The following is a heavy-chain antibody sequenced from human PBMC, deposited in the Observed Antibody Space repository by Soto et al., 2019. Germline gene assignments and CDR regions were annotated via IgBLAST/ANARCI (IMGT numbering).Heavy chain of an antibody. D-gene: IGHD3-22*01. V-gene: IGHV1-46*03. CDR2: INPLGGST. CDR3: ASSTYYYDSSGSY. Sequence: GASVKVSCKASGYTFTNQYMHWVRQAPGQGLEWTGIINPLGGSTNYAEKFQGRVTMTRDTSTSTVYMELSSLRFEDTAVYYCASSTYYYDSSGSYWGQGTLVTVSS. CDR1: GYTFTNQY. J-gene: IGHJ4*02.